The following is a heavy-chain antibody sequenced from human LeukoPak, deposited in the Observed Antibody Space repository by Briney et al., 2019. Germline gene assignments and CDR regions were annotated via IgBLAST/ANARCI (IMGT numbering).Heavy chain of an antibody. Sequence: GGSLRLSCAASGFTLSTYAMHWVRQAPGKGLEWVSMISFDGGATYYTDSVKGRFTISRDNAKNSLYLQMNSLRAEDTAVYYCARGGGPPVDGYNPRPLVWGQGTLVTVSS. CDR2: ISFDGGAT. D-gene: IGHD5-24*01. CDR3: ARGGGPPVDGYNPRPLV. V-gene: IGHV3-30-3*01. J-gene: IGHJ4*02. CDR1: GFTLSTYA.